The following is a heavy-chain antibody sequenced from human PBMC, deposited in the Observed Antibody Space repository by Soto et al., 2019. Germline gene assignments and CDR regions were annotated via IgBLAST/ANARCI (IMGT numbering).Heavy chain of an antibody. CDR2: ISYDGSNK. J-gene: IGHJ4*02. CDR3: AKDRGNCSRTSCYPDY. D-gene: IGHD2-2*01. V-gene: IGHV3-30*18. CDR1: GFTFSSYG. Sequence: PGGSLRLSCAASGFTFSSYGMHWVRQAPGKGLEWVAVISYDGSNKYYADSVKGRFTISRDNSKNTLYLQMNSLRAEDTAVYYGAKDRGNCSRTSCYPDYWCQGTLVTVSS.